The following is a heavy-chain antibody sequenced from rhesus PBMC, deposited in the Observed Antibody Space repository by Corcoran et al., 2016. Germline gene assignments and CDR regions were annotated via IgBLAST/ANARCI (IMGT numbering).Heavy chain of an antibody. J-gene: IGHJ4*01. CDR3: AREPPLGWSDYLDY. CDR2: ISGSGGST. Sequence: QLQLQESGPGLVKPSETLSLTCAVSGGSVSSSNWWSWIRQPPGKVLDWIGHISGSGGSTSYNPSRTSRVTILTDTSKSQFSLKVRSVTAADTTVYYCAREPPLGWSDYLDYWGQGVLVTVSS. D-gene: IGHD3-22*01. V-gene: IGHV4-57*01. CDR1: GGSVSSSNW.